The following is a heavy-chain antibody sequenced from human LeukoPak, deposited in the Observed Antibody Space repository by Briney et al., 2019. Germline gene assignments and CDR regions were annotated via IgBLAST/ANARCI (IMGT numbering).Heavy chain of an antibody. CDR2: ISGSGGST. D-gene: IGHD2-2*01. CDR1: GFTLSSYA. CDR3: AKVGYCSSTSCRYYYYGMDV. J-gene: IGHJ6*02. Sequence: GGPLRLSCAASGFTLSSYAMSWVRQAPGKGLEWVSGISGSGGSTYYADSVKGRFTISRDNSKNTLYLQMSSLRAEDTAVYYCAKVGYCSSTSCRYYYYGMDVWGQGTTVTVS. V-gene: IGHV3-23*01.